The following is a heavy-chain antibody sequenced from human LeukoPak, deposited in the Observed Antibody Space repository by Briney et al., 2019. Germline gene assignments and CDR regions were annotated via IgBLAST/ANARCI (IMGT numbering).Heavy chain of an antibody. Sequence: PGGSLRLSCAASGFTFSSYAMTWVRQAPGKGLEWVSTISGSGGSTYYADSVKGRFTISRDNSKNTLYLQMNSLRAEDTAVYYCAKSPSGSYDAYFDYWGRGTLVTVSS. D-gene: IGHD1-26*01. J-gene: IGHJ4*02. CDR3: AKSPSGSYDAYFDY. CDR2: ISGSGGST. CDR1: GFTFSSYA. V-gene: IGHV3-23*01.